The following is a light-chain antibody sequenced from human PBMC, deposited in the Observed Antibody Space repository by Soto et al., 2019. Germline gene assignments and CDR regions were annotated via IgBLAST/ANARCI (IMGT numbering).Light chain of an antibody. CDR1: SSDVGGYNY. V-gene: IGLV2-14*01. Sequence: QSALTQPASVSGSPGQSITISCTGTSSDVGGYNYVSSYRQHPGRAPKLMIYDVSNRPSGVSNRFSGSKSGNTASLTISGLQAEDEADYYCSSYTRSSTYVFGTGTKLTVL. J-gene: IGLJ1*01. CDR2: DVS. CDR3: SSYTRSSTYV.